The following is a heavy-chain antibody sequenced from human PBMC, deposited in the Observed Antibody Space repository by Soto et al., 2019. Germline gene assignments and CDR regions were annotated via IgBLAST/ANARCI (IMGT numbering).Heavy chain of an antibody. CDR2: ISSSGVNT. CDR3: ARDGYQLPSYGMDV. D-gene: IGHD2-2*01. V-gene: IGHV3-23*01. Sequence: GGSLRLSCTGAGFTFSDYAMSWVRQAPGKGLEWVSAISSSGVNTYYTDSVKGRFTISRDNSKNMFFLQMNSLRAEDTAVYYCARDGYQLPSYGMDVWGQGTTVTVSS. CDR1: GFTFSDYA. J-gene: IGHJ6*02.